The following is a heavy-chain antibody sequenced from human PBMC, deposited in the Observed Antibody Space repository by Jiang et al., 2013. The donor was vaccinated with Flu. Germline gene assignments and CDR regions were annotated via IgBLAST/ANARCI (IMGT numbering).Heavy chain of an antibody. CDR3: ASAIRAYFDP. J-gene: IGHJ5*02. Sequence: GSGLVKPSQTLSLTCAVSGGSISSSNYYWGWIRQPPGKGLEWIGNIYYSGSTYYNPSLKSRVTISIDTSKNQFSLKLSSVTAADTAVYYCASAIRAYFDPWGQGTLVTVSS. V-gene: IGHV4-39*01. CDR2: IYYSGST. D-gene: IGHD5-12*01. CDR1: GGSISSSNYY.